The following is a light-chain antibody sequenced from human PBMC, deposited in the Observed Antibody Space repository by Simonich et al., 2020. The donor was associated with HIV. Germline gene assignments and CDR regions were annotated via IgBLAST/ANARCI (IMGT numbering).Light chain of an antibody. CDR2: DAS. CDR1: QNVRPY. Sequence: EIVLTQSPATLSLSPGERATLPCRASQNVRPYLAWYQQKPGQAPRLLIYDASNRATSIPARFSGSGSGTDFTLTISSLEPEDFAVYYCQQRSNWPPIFTFGPGTKVDI. V-gene: IGKV3-11*01. J-gene: IGKJ3*01. CDR3: QQRSNWPPIFT.